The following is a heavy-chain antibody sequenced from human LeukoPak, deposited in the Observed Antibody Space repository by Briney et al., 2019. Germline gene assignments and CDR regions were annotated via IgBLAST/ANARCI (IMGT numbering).Heavy chain of an antibody. J-gene: IGHJ6*02. Sequence: GSSVKVSCKASGGTFSSYAISWVRQAPGQGLEWMGGIIPIFGTPNYAQKFQERVTITRDMSTSTAYMELSSLRSEDTAVYYCAAPRGDNYYYYYGMDVWGQGTTVTVSS. CDR1: GGTFSSYA. CDR3: AAPRGDNYYYYYGMDV. D-gene: IGHD3-10*01. V-gene: IGHV1-69*05. CDR2: IIPIFGTP.